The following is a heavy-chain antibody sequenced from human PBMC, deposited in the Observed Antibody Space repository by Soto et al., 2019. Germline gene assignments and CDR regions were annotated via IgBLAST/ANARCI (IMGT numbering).Heavy chain of an antibody. Sequence: GASVKVSCKASGYTFTSYGSSWVRQAPGQGLEWMGWISAYNGNTNYAQKLQGRVTMTTDTSTSTAYMELRSLRSDDTAVYYCAREGAEIDWLLGPDYWGQGTLVTVSS. CDR3: AREGAEIDWLLGPDY. CDR1: GYTFTSYG. D-gene: IGHD3-9*01. J-gene: IGHJ4*02. CDR2: ISAYNGNT. V-gene: IGHV1-18*01.